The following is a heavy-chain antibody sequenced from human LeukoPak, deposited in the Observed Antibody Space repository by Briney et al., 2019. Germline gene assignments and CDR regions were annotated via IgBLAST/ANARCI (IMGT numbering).Heavy chain of an antibody. Sequence: PGGSLRLSCAASGFTFSSYAMSWVRQAPGKGLEWVSAISGSGGSTYYADSVKGRFTISRDNSKNTLYLQMNSLRAEDTAVYYCARVDDWTTSYFHHWGQGTLVTVSS. D-gene: IGHD3/OR15-3a*01. J-gene: IGHJ1*01. CDR1: GFTFSSYA. CDR2: ISGSGGST. CDR3: ARVDDWTTSYFHH. V-gene: IGHV3-23*01.